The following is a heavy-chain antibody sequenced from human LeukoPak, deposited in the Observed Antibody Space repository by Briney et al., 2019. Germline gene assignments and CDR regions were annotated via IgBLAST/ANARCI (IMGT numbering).Heavy chain of an antibody. J-gene: IGHJ4*02. CDR3: ASDGSLGY. D-gene: IGHD5-12*01. Sequence: GASVKVSCKASGYTFTDYYIHWVRQAPGQGLEWMGWINSNNGATNYAQKFQARVTMTRDTSISTAYMELTRLGSDDTAVYYCASDGSLGYWGQGTLVTVSS. V-gene: IGHV1-2*02. CDR2: INSNNGAT. CDR1: GYTFTDYY.